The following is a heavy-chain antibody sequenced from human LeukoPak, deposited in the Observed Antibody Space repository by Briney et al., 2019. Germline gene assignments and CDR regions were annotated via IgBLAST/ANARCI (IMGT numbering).Heavy chain of an antibody. Sequence: SETLSLTCTVSGYSISSGYYWGWIRQPPGKGLEWIGSIYHSGSTYYNPSLKSRVTISVDTSKDQFSLKLSSVTAADTAVYYCAGDLYDFWSGYYGPLDYWGQGTLVTVSS. D-gene: IGHD3-3*01. V-gene: IGHV4-38-2*02. CDR2: IYHSGST. J-gene: IGHJ4*02. CDR3: AGDLYDFWSGYYGPLDY. CDR1: GYSISSGYY.